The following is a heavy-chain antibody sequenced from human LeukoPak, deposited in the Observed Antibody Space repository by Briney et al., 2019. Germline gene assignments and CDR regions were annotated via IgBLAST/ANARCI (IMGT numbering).Heavy chain of an antibody. V-gene: IGHV1-69*05. Sequence: SVKVSCKASGGTFSSYAISWVRQAPGQGLEWMGGIIPIFGTANYAQKFQGRVTITTDESTSAAYMELSSLRSEDTAVYYCARGGALELRHWFDPWGQGTLVTVSS. CDR3: ARGGALELRHWFDP. CDR1: GGTFSSYA. CDR2: IIPIFGTA. J-gene: IGHJ5*02. D-gene: IGHD1-7*01.